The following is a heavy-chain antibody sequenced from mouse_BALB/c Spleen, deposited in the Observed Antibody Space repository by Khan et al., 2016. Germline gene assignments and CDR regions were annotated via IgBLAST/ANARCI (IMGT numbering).Heavy chain of an antibody. CDR2: INSNGGNT. V-gene: IGHV5-6-3*01. D-gene: IGHD1-1*01. Sequence: EVELVESGGGLVQPGGSLKLSCAASGFTFSNYGMSWVRQTPDKRLELDATINSNGGNTYYPDSVKGRFTISRDNSNNTLYLQMSSLKSEDTATYYCARVYYYGSPYFDYWGQGTTLTVSS. CDR3: ARVYYYGSPYFDY. CDR1: GFTFSNYG. J-gene: IGHJ2*01.